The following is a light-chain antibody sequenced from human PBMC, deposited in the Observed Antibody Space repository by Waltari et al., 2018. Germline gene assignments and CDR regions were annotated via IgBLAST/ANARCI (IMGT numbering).Light chain of an antibody. CDR3: MQARQPPYT. CDR1: QSLLHGDGRNF. J-gene: IGKJ4*01. Sequence: DIVMTQSPLSLPVTPGEPASISCRSSQSLLHGDGRNFLDWYLQKPGQSPQLLIYMGSNRASGVPDRFSGSGSGTYFTLKISRVEAEDVGVYYCMQARQPPYTFGGGTKVDIK. CDR2: MGS. V-gene: IGKV2-28*01.